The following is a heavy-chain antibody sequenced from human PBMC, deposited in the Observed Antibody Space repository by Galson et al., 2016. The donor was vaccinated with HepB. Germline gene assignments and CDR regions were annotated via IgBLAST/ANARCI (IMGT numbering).Heavy chain of an antibody. Sequence: SVKVSCKASGYTFNTYNMHWVRQAPGQGLEWMGIIKHSGGNTIYAQKFQDRITMTRDTSTSTVYMELISLRSEDTAVYYCAGELDHSFYFDDWGQGTLLTVSS. V-gene: IGHV1-46*02. D-gene: IGHD1-14*01. J-gene: IGHJ4*02. CDR3: AGELDHSFYFDD. CDR1: GYTFNTYN. CDR2: IKHSGGNT.